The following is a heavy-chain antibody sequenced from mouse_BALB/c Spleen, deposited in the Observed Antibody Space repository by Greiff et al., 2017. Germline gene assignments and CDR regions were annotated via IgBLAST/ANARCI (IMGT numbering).Heavy chain of an antibody. CDR2: ISTYYGDA. J-gene: IGHJ4*01. CDR3: ARGARATLYYYAMDY. CDR1: GYTFTDYA. V-gene: IGHV1S137*01. D-gene: IGHD3-1*01. Sequence: VKLQESGAELVRPGVSVKISCKGSGYTFTDYAMHWVKQSHAKSLEWIGVISTYYGDASYNQKFKGKATMTVDKSSSTAYMELARLTSEDSAIYYCARGARATLYYYAMDYWGQGTSVTVSS.